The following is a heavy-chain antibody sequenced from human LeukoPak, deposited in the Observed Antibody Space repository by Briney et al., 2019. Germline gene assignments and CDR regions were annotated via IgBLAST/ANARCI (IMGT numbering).Heavy chain of an antibody. CDR1: GFAFSNYW. V-gene: IGHV3-7*03. CDR2: IERDGSEI. J-gene: IGHJ4*02. CDR3: AARTRGPIDY. Sequence: GGSLRLSCATSGFAFSNYWMTWVRQAPGRGLECVANIERDGSEIYYVDSVRGRFTVSRDNARISLFLQMNSLRAEDTAVYYCAARTRGPIDYWGQGTLVTVSS. D-gene: IGHD1-14*01.